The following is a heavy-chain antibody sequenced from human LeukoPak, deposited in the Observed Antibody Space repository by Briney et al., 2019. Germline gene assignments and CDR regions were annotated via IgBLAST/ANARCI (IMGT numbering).Heavy chain of an antibody. V-gene: IGHV4-4*02. J-gene: IGHJ4*02. CDR3: ARDFLQGTRGNTGGSFDF. CDR1: GGSINSSNW. D-gene: IGHD3-16*01. CDR2: IYHSGST. Sequence: PSETLSLTCAVSGGSINSSNWWSWVRQPPGKGLEWIGEIYHSGSTNYNPSLKSRVTISVDKSKNQFSLKLTSVTAADTAIYYCARDFLQGTRGNTGGSFDFWGQGTLVTVSS.